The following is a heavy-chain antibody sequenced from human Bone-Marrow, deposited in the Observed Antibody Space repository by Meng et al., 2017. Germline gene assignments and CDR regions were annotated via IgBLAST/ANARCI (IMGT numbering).Heavy chain of an antibody. J-gene: IGHJ2*01. CDR3: ARGGYGDHPYWYFDL. Sequence: QLVHARAEVKNPGAQVKVSCNASGYTFTSYDINWVRQATGQGLEWMGWMNPNSGNTGYAQKFQGRVTMTRNTSISTAYMELSSLRSEDTAVYYCARGGYGDHPYWYFDLWGRGTLVTVSS. CDR2: MNPNSGNT. V-gene: IGHV1-8*01. D-gene: IGHD4-17*01. CDR1: GYTFTSYD.